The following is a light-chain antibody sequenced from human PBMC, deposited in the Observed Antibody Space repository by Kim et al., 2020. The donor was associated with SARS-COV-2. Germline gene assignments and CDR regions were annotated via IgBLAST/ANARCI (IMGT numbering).Light chain of an antibody. V-gene: IGKV1-5*03. CDR2: KAS. CDR1: QSIVSW. CDR3: QHLGT. J-gene: IGKJ1*01. Sequence: ASLSASVGDRCNITCRANQSIVSWLAWYQQIPGKAPKLLIYKASSLESGVPSRFSGSGSGTEFTLTISSLQPDDLATYYCQHLGTFGQGTKVDIK.